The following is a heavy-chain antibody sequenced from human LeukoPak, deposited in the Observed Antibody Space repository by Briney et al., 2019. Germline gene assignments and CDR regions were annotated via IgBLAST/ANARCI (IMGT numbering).Heavy chain of an antibody. CDR3: AGDYYDSSGYYYDAFDI. D-gene: IGHD3-22*01. CDR2: INTYNGNT. V-gene: IGHV1-18*01. CDR1: GYTFTSYG. J-gene: IGHJ3*02. Sequence: ASVKVSCKASGYTFTSYGISWVRQAPGQGLEWMGWINTYNGNTNYAQKLQGRVTMTTDTSTNTAYMELRSLRSDDTAVYYCAGDYYDSSGYYYDAFDIWGQGTMVTVSS.